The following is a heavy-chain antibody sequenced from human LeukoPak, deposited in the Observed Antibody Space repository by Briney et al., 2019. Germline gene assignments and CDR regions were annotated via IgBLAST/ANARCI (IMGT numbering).Heavy chain of an antibody. CDR1: GGSISSDY. J-gene: IGHJ6*03. V-gene: IGHV4-4*07. CDR2: VYTSGST. CDR3: AREFEYQLLPPYYYYMDV. Sequence: SETLSLTCTVSGGSISSDYWSWIRQPAGEGLEWIGRVYTSGSTNYNTSLKSRVTISVDKSKNQFSLQLSSVPAADTAVYYCAREFEYQLLPPYYYYMDVWGKGTPVTVSS. D-gene: IGHD2-2*01.